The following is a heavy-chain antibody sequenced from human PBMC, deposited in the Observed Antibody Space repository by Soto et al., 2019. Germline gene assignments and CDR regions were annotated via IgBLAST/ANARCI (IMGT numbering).Heavy chain of an antibody. J-gene: IGHJ3*02. D-gene: IGHD6-19*01. CDR2: ISSSSSYI. V-gene: IGHV3-21*01. CDR1: GFTFSSYS. Sequence: EVQLVESGGGLVKPGGSLRLSCAASGFTFSSYSMNWVRQAPGKGLEWVSSISSSSSYIYYADSVKGRFTISRDNAKNSLYLQMNSLRAEDTAVYYCARRAVVRGAFDIWGQGTMVTVSS. CDR3: ARRAVVRGAFDI.